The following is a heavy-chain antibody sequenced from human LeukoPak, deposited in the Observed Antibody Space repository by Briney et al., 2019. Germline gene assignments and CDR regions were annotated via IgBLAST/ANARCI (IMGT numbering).Heavy chain of an antibody. CDR2: INSDGSST. J-gene: IGHJ4*02. Sequence: VGSLRLSCAPSGVTFSGYSMTCVRQTPGKGLGWVSRINSDGSSTSYADSVKGRFTISRDNAKNTLYLQMNSLRAEDTAVYYCARDRYYGDYGGLFYWGQGTLVTVSS. D-gene: IGHD4-17*01. V-gene: IGHV3-74*01. CDR3: ARDRYYGDYGGLFY. CDR1: GVTFSGYS.